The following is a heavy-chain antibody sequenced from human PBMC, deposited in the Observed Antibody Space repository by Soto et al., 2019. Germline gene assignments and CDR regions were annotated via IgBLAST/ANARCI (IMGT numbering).Heavy chain of an antibody. V-gene: IGHV1-69*13. J-gene: IGHJ3*02. CDR2: IIPIFGTA. CDR1: GGTFSIYV. Sequence: SVKVSCKASGGTFSIYVISWGRQAPGQGLEWMGGIIPIFGTANYAQKFQGRVTITADESTSTAYMELSSLRSEDTAVYYCASGSGSNRNAFDIWGQGTMVTVSS. CDR3: ASGSGSNRNAFDI. D-gene: IGHD3-3*01.